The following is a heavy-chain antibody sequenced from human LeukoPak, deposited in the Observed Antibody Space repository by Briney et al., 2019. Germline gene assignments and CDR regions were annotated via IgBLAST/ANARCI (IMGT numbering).Heavy chain of an antibody. V-gene: IGHV1-2*02. D-gene: IGHD1-14*01. CDR1: GYTFSAFY. CDR3: ARDMTGGIWARATSFDH. CDR2: INPDSGGS. J-gene: IGHJ4*02. Sequence: ASVKVSCKTSGYTFSAFYMHWVRQAPGQGPEWMGWINPDSGGSEYGQKFQGRVTFTSDTSITTIYMEVRSLKSDDTAVYYCARDMTGGIWARATSFDHWGQGTLVTVSS.